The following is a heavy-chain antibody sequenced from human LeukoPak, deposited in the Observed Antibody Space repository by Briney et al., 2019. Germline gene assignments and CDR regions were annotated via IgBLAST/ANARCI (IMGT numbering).Heavy chain of an antibody. D-gene: IGHD6-19*01. CDR3: ARAVPHDY. CDR2: SRNKTKSYTT. V-gene: IGHV3-72*01. CDR1: GFTFSDHY. J-gene: IGHJ4*02. Sequence: GGSLRLSCAASGFTFSDHYIDWVRQAPGKGLEWVARSRNKTKSYTTDYVASVKGRFHIARDDSQNSLFLQMNSLKIEDTAMYYCARAVPHDYWGQGTLVTVSS.